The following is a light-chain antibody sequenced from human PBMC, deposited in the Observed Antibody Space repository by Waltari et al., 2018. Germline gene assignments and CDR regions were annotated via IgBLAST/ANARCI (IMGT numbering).Light chain of an antibody. Sequence: DIQMTQSPSTLSASVGDRVPITCRASQSISSWVAWYQHKPGKAPELLIYKASSLKSGVPSRFSGSGSGTQFTLTISSLQPDDFATYYCQQYNSYSPRSFGQGTKVELK. J-gene: IGKJ2*01. CDR1: QSISSW. V-gene: IGKV1-5*03. CDR2: KAS. CDR3: QQYNSYSPRS.